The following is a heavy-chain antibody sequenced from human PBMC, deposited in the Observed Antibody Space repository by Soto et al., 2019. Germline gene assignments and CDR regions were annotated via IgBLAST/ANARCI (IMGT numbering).Heavy chain of an antibody. CDR2: VFDSGIV. V-gene: IGHV4-4*07. CDR3: EAWSSYYTVDV. D-gene: IGHD3-3*01. J-gene: IGHJ6*02. CDR1: GGSISSYS. Sequence: QVQLQESGPGLVKTSETLSLTCSVSGGSISSYSWNWIRQPAGKGLEWIGRVFDSGIVNYNPSLQSRVTMSLDTSKKQFSLKLTSVTAADTAGYYCEAWSSYYTVDVWGQGTTVTVSS.